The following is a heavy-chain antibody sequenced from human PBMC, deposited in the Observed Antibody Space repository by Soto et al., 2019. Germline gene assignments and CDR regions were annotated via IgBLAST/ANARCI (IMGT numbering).Heavy chain of an antibody. CDR3: ASDKDWAFDY. CDR2: IFVSSTTI. Sequence: EVQLVESGGGLVQPGGSLRLSCVASGFSFSSYSMVWVRQAPGKGLEWIAYIFVSSTTIHYADSVKGRFTVSRDNTQNSLFLLMNSLRAEDTAIYYCASDKDWAFDYWGQGTQVIVSS. V-gene: IGHV3-48*04. J-gene: IGHJ4*02. CDR1: GFSFSSYS. D-gene: IGHD3-9*01.